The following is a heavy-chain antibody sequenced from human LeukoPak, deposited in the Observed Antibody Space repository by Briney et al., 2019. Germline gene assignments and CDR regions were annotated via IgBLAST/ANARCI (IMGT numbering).Heavy chain of an antibody. CDR2: IIPIFGTA. CDR1: GGTFSSYA. J-gene: IGHJ2*01. CDR3: ASRLTYRIAHLAGYFDL. V-gene: IGHV1-69*13. D-gene: IGHD4/OR15-4a*01. Sequence: SVKVSCKASGGTFSSYAISWVRQAPGQGLEWMGGIIPIFGTANYAQKFQGRVTITADESTSTAYMELSSLRSEDTAVYYCASRLTYRIAHLAGYFDLWGRGTLVTVSS.